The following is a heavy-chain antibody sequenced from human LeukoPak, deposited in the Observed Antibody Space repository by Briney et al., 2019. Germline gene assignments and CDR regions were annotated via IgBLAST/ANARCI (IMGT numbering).Heavy chain of an antibody. V-gene: IGHV1-2*02. D-gene: IGHD2-8*01. CDR3: ARGYCTNGVCSIPGGY. CDR1: GYTFTGYY. J-gene: IGHJ4*02. CDR2: INPNSGGT. Sequence: ASVKVSCKASGYTFTGYYMHWVRRAPGQGLEWMGWINPNSGGTNYAQKFQGRVTMTRDTSISTAYMELSRLTSDDTAVYYCARGYCTNGVCSIPGGYWGQGTLVTVSS.